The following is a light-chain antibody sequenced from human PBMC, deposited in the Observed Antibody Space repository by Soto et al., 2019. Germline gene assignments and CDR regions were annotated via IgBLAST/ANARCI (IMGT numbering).Light chain of an antibody. Sequence: DIQMTQSPSTLSASVGDRVTITCRASQSISSWLAWYQQKPGKAPKLLIYDASSLESGVPSRFSGSGSGTEFTLTISSLQPDDFATYYCQQYGGSITFGQGTRMEIK. CDR3: QQYGGSIT. J-gene: IGKJ5*01. CDR1: QSISSW. V-gene: IGKV1-5*01. CDR2: DAS.